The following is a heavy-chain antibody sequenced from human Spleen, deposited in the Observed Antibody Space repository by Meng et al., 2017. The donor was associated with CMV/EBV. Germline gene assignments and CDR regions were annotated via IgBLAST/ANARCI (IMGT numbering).Heavy chain of an antibody. CDR1: GFTFSSYA. CDR2: ISYDGSNQ. V-gene: IGHV3-30-3*01. Sequence: GESLKISCAASGFTFSSYAMHWVRQAPGKGLEWVAVISYDGSNQYYAASVKGRFTISRDKSKNTLFLQMNSLRAEDTAVYYCARAMLGYYYYYGMDVWGQGTTVTSP. CDR3: ARAMLGYYYYYGMDV. J-gene: IGHJ6*02. D-gene: IGHD3-10*02.